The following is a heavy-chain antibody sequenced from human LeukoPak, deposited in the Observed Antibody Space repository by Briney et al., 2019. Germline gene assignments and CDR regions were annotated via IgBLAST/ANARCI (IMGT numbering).Heavy chain of an antibody. D-gene: IGHD2-15*01. CDR3: ARGRWSYFNY. Sequence: PSQTLSLTCTVSGGSISSGSYYWSWIRQPAGKGVEWIGRIYTSGSTNYNPSLKSRVTISVDASKNQFSLNLSSVTAADTAVYYCARGRWSYFNYWGQGTLVTVSS. CDR1: GGSISSGSYY. J-gene: IGHJ4*02. CDR2: IYTSGST. V-gene: IGHV4-61*02.